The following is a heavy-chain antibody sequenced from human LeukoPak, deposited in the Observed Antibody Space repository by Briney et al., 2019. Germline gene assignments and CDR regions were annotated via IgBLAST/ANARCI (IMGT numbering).Heavy chain of an antibody. J-gene: IGHJ4*02. V-gene: IGHV3-7*03. Sequence: PGGSLRLSCAASGFNFRDYWMDWVRQAPGKGLEWVGHIKSDGSAQYYVDSVKGRFSISRDNAENAEYLQMNSLRVEDTALYYCAKNNGWFHLAQWGQGTLVTVSS. CDR3: AKNNGWFHLAQ. CDR1: GFNFRDYW. D-gene: IGHD6-19*01. CDR2: IKSDGSAQ.